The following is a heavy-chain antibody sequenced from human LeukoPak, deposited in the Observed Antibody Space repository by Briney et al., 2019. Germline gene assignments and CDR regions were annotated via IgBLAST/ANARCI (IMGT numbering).Heavy chain of an antibody. J-gene: IGHJ5*02. V-gene: IGHV1-2*02. CDR3: ARGQVGQRLVYNWFDP. CDR2: INPNSGGT. Sequence: ATVKVSCKASGYTFTGYYMHWVRQAPGQGLEWMGWINPNSGGTNYAQKFQGRVTMTRDTSISTAYMKLSRLRSDDTAVYYCARGQVGQRLVYNWFDPWGQGTLVTVSS. D-gene: IGHD6-13*01. CDR1: GYTFTGYY.